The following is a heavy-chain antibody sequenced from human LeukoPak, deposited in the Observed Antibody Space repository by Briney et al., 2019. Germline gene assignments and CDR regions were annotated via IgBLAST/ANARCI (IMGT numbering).Heavy chain of an antibody. CDR2: IYYSGST. CDR1: GGSISSYY. J-gene: IGHJ4*02. D-gene: IGHD3-22*01. CDR3: AGSYYYDSSGYFDY. Sequence: SETLSLTCTVSGGSISSYYWSWIRQPPGKGLEWIGYIYYSGSTNYNPSLKCRVTISVDTSKNQFSLKLSSVTAADTAVYYCAGSYYYDSSGYFDYWGQGTLVTVSS. V-gene: IGHV4-59*01.